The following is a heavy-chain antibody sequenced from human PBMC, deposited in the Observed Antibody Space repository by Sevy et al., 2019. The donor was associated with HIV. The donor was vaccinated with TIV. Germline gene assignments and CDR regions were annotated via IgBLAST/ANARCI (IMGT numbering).Heavy chain of an antibody. CDR3: ARGKVLFDY. J-gene: IGHJ4*02. V-gene: IGHV4-59*01. CDR1: GGSFSSYY. Sequence: SETLSLTCTVSGGSFSSYYWSWIRQSPGKGLEWIGYIHYNGTTNSSPSLRRRVTISPHTSKSQFSLKLKSVTAADTAVYYCARGKVLFDYWGQGTLVTVSS. CDR2: IHYNGTT. D-gene: IGHD1-20*01.